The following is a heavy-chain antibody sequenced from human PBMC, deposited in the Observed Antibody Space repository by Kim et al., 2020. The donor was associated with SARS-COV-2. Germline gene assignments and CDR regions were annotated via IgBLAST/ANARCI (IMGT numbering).Heavy chain of an antibody. J-gene: IGHJ5*02. V-gene: IGHV1-69*01. Sequence: NYSQKFQSRVTITADESTSTAYMELSSLRSEDTAVYYCARDAAARLTWFDPWGQGTLVTVSS. D-gene: IGHD6-13*01. CDR3: ARDAAARLTWFDP.